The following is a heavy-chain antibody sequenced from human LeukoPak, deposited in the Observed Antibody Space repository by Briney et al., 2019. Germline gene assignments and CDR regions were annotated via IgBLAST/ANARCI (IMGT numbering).Heavy chain of an antibody. V-gene: IGHV3-30*04. D-gene: IGHD3-10*01. Sequence: GGSLRLSCAASGFTFSSHPMHWVRQAPGKGLEWVAVISFDGSHKYYADSVTGRFSISRDNSENTLYLQMDSLRTDDTAMYYCARDFGITWAQYYFDYWGQGTLVTVSS. CDR1: GFTFSSHP. CDR3: ARDFGITWAQYYFDY. CDR2: ISFDGSHK. J-gene: IGHJ4*02.